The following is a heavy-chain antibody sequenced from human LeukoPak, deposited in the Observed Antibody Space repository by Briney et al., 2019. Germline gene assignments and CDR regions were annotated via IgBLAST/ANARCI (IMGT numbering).Heavy chain of an antibody. D-gene: IGHD6-19*01. CDR3: ARGPQVVAVSGTWPLDY. Sequence: GSLRLSCAASGFTFSDYSMKWVRQAPGKGLEWVSSISSGSSYKYYGDSVEGRFTISRDNAKNSLYLQMNSLGAEDTAVYYHARGPQVVAVSGTWPLDYWGQGILVIVSS. CDR2: ISSGSSYK. J-gene: IGHJ4*02. V-gene: IGHV3-21*01. CDR1: GFTFSDYS.